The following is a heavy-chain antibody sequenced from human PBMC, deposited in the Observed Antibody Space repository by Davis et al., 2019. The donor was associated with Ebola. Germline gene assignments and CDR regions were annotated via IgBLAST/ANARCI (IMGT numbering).Heavy chain of an antibody. D-gene: IGHD2-21*02. Sequence: PGGSLRLSCAASGFIFSDYYMTWVRQAPGKGLEWLSYIDSRGHTMYYTDSVKGRFTISRDNTNNSLYLQMSGLRADDTATYYCARDTYCGVDCYLRSPDAAYDVWGQGTMVTVSS. V-gene: IGHV3-11*04. CDR3: ARDTYCGVDCYLRSPDAAYDV. CDR1: GFIFSDYY. CDR2: IDSRGHTM. J-gene: IGHJ3*01.